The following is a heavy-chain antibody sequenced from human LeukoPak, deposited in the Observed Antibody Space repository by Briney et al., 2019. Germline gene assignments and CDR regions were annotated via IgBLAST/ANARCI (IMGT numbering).Heavy chain of an antibody. CDR2: INHSGST. Sequence: SETLSLTCAVYGGSFSGYYWSWIRQPPGKGLEWIGGINHSGSTNYNPSLKSRVTISVDTSKNQFSLKLSSVTAADTAVYYCARGRRYCTNGVCYTKYYYYYGMDVWGQGTTVTVSS. J-gene: IGHJ6*02. V-gene: IGHV4-34*01. CDR1: GGSFSGYY. D-gene: IGHD2-8*01. CDR3: ARGRRYCTNGVCYTKYYYYYGMDV.